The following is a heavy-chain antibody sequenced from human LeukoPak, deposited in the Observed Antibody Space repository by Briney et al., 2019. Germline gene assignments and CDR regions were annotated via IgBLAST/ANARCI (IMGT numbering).Heavy chain of an antibody. Sequence: PGGSLRLSCAASGFTFSYYNMNWVRQAPGKGLEWVSSISTSSSYIYYTDSVKGRFTISRDNAKNSLFLQMNSLRAEDTAVYYCARGMRGYSGYELDYWGQGTLVTVSS. CDR2: ISTSSSYI. D-gene: IGHD5-12*01. CDR1: GFTFSYYN. V-gene: IGHV3-21*01. CDR3: ARGMRGYSGYELDY. J-gene: IGHJ4*02.